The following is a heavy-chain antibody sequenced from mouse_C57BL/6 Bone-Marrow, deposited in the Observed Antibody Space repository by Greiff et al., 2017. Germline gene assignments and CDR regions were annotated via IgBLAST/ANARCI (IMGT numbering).Heavy chain of an antibody. D-gene: IGHD1-1*01. J-gene: IGHJ2*01. V-gene: IGHV3-3*01. CDR2: TFYSGIT. Sequence: EVQLQESGPSLVRPSPTLSLTCTASGFSINSDCYWIWIRQLPGNKLEYIGYTFYSGITYYNPSLESRTYITRDTSKNQFSLKLSSVTTEDTATYYCARVVITTIAPYYFDYWGQGTTLTVSS. CDR3: ARVVITTIAPYYFDY. CDR1: GFSINSDCY.